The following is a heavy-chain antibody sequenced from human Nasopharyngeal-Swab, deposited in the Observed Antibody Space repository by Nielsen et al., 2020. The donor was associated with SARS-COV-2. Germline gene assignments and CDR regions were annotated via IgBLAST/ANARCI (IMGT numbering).Heavy chain of an antibody. J-gene: IGHJ5*02. V-gene: IGHV5-51*01. CDR2: IYPGDSDT. CDR3: ARRVSGSWYEGEYNWFDP. D-gene: IGHD6-13*01. Sequence: VRQMPGKGLEWMGIIYPGDSDTRYSPSFQGQVTISADKSISTAYLQWSSLKASDTAMYYCARRVSGSWYEGEYNWFDPWGQGTLVTVSS.